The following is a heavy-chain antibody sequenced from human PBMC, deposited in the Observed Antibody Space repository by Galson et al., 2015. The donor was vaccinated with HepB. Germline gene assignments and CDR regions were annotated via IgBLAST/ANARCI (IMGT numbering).Heavy chain of an antibody. CDR2: ISGSGGST. CDR3: AKVEAPRDAFDI. CDR1: GFTFSRYA. Sequence: SLRLSCAASGFTFSRYAMSWVRQAPGKGLEWVSAISGSGGSTYYADSVKGRFTISRDNSKNTLYLQMNSLRAEDTAVYYCAKVEAPRDAFDIWGQGTMVTVSS. V-gene: IGHV3-23*01. J-gene: IGHJ3*02.